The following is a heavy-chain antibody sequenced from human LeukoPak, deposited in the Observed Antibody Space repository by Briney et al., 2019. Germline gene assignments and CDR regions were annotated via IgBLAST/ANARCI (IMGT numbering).Heavy chain of an antibody. CDR1: GFTFSTYW. Sequence: PGGSLRLSCAASGFTFSTYWMTWVRQAPGKGLEWVSAISGSGGSTYYADSVKGRFTISRDNSKNTLYLQMNSLRAEDTAVYYCAKAVAVAGTIDYWGQGTLVTVSS. V-gene: IGHV3-23*01. J-gene: IGHJ4*02. CDR3: AKAVAVAGTIDY. CDR2: ISGSGGST. D-gene: IGHD6-19*01.